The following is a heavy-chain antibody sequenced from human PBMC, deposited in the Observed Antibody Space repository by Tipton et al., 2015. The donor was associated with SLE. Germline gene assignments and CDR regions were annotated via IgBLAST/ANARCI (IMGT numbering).Heavy chain of an antibody. J-gene: IGHJ4*02. CDR1: GGSFNDYL. CDR2: ITHSGIT. CDR3: ARGISGSYQHFFDY. Sequence: TLSLTCVVYGGSFNDYLWSWIRQPPGKGLEWIGQITHSGITNYYPSLKSRVTISVDTSKNQFSLKLGSVTAADTAVYYCARGISGSYQHFFDYWGQGTLVTVSS. D-gene: IGHD1-26*01. V-gene: IGHV4-34*01.